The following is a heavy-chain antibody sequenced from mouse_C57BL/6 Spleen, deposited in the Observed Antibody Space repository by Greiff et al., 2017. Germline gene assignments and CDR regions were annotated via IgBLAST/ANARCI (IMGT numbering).Heavy chain of an antibody. V-gene: IGHV2-5*01. J-gene: IGHJ1*03. D-gene: IGHD1-1*01. CDR1: GFSLTSYG. CDR2: IWRGGST. Sequence: QVQLQQSGPGLVQPSQSLSITCTVSGFSLTSYGVHWVRQSPGKGLEWLGVIWRGGSTDYNAAFMSRLSITKDNSKSQVFFKMNSLQADDTAIYYCATHYYGSSYGYFDVWGTGTTVTVSS. CDR3: ATHYYGSSYGYFDV.